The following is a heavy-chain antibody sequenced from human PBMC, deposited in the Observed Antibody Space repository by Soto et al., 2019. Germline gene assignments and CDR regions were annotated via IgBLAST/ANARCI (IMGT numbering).Heavy chain of an antibody. D-gene: IGHD6-19*01. CDR3: ARDSSGWPRGVNWFDP. CDR1: GDSVSSNSAA. V-gene: IGHV6-1*01. J-gene: IGHJ5*02. CDR2: TYYRSKWYN. Sequence: LSLTCAISGDSVSSNSAAWNWIRQSPSRGLEWLGRTYYRSKWYNDYAVSVKSRITINPDTSKNQFSLQLNSVTPEDTAVYYCARDSSGWPRGVNWFDPWGQGTLVTVSS.